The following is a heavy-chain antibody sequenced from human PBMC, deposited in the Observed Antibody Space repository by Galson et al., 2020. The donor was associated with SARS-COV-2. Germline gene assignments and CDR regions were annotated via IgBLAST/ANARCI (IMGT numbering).Heavy chain of an antibody. CDR1: GFSLSTSGMC. CDR3: ARITMVRGVLGPIDAFDI. Sequence: SGPTLVKPTQTLTLTCTFSGFSLSTSGMCVSWIRQPPGKALEWLALIDWDDDKYNSTSLKTRLTISKDTSKNQVVLTMTNMDPVDTATYYCARITMVRGVLGPIDAFDIWGQGTMVTVSS. V-gene: IGHV2-70*01. CDR2: IDWDDDK. J-gene: IGHJ3*02. D-gene: IGHD3-10*01.